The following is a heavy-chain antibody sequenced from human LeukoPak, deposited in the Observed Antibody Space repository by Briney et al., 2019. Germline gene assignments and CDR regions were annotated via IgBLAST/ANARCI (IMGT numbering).Heavy chain of an antibody. CDR1: GFTFSSYS. CDR3: ARAKRNGFDI. Sequence: GGSLRLSCAASGFTFSSYSMNGVRQAPGKGLEWVSSISSSSSDIYYADSVKGRFTISRDNAKNSLYLQMHSLRAEDTAVYYCARAKRNGFDIWGQGTMVTVSS. J-gene: IGHJ3*02. V-gene: IGHV3-21*01. CDR2: ISSSSSDI.